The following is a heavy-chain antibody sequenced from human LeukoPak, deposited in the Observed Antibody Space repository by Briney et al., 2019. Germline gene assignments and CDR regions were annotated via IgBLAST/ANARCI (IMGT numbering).Heavy chain of an antibody. J-gene: IGHJ5*02. CDR2: IYASGST. Sequence: SETLSLTCTVSGGSFSSYYWSWIRQPAGKGLEWIGRIYASGSTYYNPSLKSRVTMSVDTSKNQFSLKLNSVTAADTAVYYCARSSGWYWFDPWGQGTLVTVSS. D-gene: IGHD6-19*01. CDR1: GGSFSSYY. CDR3: ARSSGWYWFDP. V-gene: IGHV4-4*07.